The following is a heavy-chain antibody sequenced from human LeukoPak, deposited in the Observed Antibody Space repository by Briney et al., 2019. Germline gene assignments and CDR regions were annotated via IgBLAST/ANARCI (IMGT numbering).Heavy chain of an antibody. D-gene: IGHD2-2*01. CDR1: GFTFDNYG. V-gene: IGHV4-34*01. J-gene: IGHJ5*02. Sequence: GSLRLSCAASGFTFDNYGMSWIRQPPGKGLEWIGEINHSGSTNYNPSLKSRVTISVDTSKNQFSLKLSSVTAADTAVYYCARRKRSGCSSTSCLLNWFDPWGQGTLVTVSS. CDR2: INHSGST. CDR3: ARRKRSGCSSTSCLLNWFDP.